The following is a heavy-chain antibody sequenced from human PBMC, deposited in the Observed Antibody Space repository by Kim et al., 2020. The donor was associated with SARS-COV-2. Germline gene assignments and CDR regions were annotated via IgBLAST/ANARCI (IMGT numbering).Heavy chain of an antibody. J-gene: IGHJ4*02. D-gene: IGHD6-19*01. CDR2: IKQDGSEK. V-gene: IGHV3-7*04. CDR1: GFTPSNYW. CDR3: ARGGWLALDY. Sequence: GGSLRLSCVVSGFTPSNYWMSWVRQAPGKGLEWVANIKQDGSEKNYVDSVKGRFTLSRDNGKNSVFLQMTAVRDEDTAVYYCARGGWLALDYWGQGTLVT.